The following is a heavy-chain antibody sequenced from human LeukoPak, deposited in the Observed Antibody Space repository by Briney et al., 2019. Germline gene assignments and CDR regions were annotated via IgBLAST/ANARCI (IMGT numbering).Heavy chain of an antibody. V-gene: IGHV1-46*01. CDR2: INPSGGST. CDR1: GYTFTSYY. D-gene: IGHD3-16*02. J-gene: IGHJ6*03. CDR3: ARTPAFGGVIDEYYYYMDV. Sequence: PWASVKVSCKASGYTFTSYYMHWVRQAPGQGREWMGIINPSGGSTSYAQKFQGRVTMTRGTSTSTAYMELSSLRSEDTAVYYCARTPAFGGVIDEYYYYMDVWGKGTTVTVSS.